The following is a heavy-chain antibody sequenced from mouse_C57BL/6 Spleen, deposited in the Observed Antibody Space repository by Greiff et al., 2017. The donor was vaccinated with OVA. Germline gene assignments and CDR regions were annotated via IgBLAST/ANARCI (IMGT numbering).Heavy chain of an antibody. D-gene: IGHD1-1*01. CDR2: IYPGSGST. J-gene: IGHJ2*01. CDR1: GYTFTSYW. Sequence: VKLQQPGAELVKPGASVKMSCKASGYTFTSYWITWVKQRPGQGLEWIGDIYPGSGSTNYNEKFKSKATLTVDTSSSTAYMQLSSLTSEDSAVYYCARRYGSSRYFDYWGQGTTLTVSS. V-gene: IGHV1-55*01. CDR3: ARRYGSSRYFDY.